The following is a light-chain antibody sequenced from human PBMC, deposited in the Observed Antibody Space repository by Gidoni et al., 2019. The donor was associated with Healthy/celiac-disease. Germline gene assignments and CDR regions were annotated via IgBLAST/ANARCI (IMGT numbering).Light chain of an antibody. V-gene: IGKV4-1*01. CDR2: WAS. J-gene: IGKJ4*01. Sequence: DIVVTQSHASLAGSLGERATINCKSSQSVLYSSNNKNYLAWYQQKPGQPPKLLIYWASTRESGVPDRFSGSGSGTDFTLTISSLQAEDVAVYYCQQYYSTPLTFGGGTKVEIK. CDR3: QQYYSTPLT. CDR1: QSVLYSSNNKNY.